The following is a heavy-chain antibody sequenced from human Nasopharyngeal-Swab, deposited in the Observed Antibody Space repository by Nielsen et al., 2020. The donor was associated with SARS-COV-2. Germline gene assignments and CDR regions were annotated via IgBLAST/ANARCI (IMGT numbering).Heavy chain of an antibody. Sequence: LSLTCAASGFTFSSYAMHWVRQAPGKGLEWVAVISYDGSNKYYADSVKGRFTISRDNPKNTLYLQMNSLTTGDTAVYFCAREVEQWLVRGLEYWGQGTLVTVSS. CDR3: AREVEQWLVRGLEY. CDR2: ISYDGSNK. CDR1: GFTFSSYA. V-gene: IGHV3-30-3*01. J-gene: IGHJ4*02. D-gene: IGHD6-19*01.